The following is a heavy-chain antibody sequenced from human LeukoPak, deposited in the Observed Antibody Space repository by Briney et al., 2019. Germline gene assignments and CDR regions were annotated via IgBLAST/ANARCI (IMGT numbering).Heavy chain of an antibody. D-gene: IGHD5-24*01. V-gene: IGHV5-51*01. J-gene: IGHJ4*02. CDR2: IYPGDSDT. Sequence: GESLKISCKGSGYSFTNYWIGWVRQMPGKGLEWMGIIYPGDSDTRYSPSFQGQVTISADKSISTAYLQWSSLKASDTAMYYCARRRPSRDGYITANYDYWGQGTLVTVSS. CDR1: GYSFTNYW. CDR3: ARRRPSRDGYITANYDY.